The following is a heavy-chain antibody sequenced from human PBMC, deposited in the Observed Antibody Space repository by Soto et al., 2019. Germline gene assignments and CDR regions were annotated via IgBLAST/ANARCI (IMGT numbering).Heavy chain of an antibody. J-gene: IGHJ4*02. D-gene: IGHD1-26*01. CDR2: IIPIFGKA. V-gene: IGHV1-69*06. CDR3: AREIGSYERDY. CDR1: GGTFSSYA. Sequence: ASVKVSCKASGGTFSSYAISWVRQAPGQGLEWMGGIIPIFGKANYAQKFQVKVTITADKSTSTAYMELSSLISEDTAVYYCAREIGSYERDYWGQGTLVTVSS.